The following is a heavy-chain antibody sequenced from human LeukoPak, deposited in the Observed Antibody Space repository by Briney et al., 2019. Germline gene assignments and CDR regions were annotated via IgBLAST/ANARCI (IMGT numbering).Heavy chain of an antibody. J-gene: IGHJ4*02. V-gene: IGHV3-74*01. D-gene: IGHD2-21*02. Sequence: PGGSVRLSCAASGFTLTSYEMHWVRQAPGKGLVWVSRISSDGSRAGYADSVKGQFTISRDNAKNTLYLQMNSLRAEDTAIYYCARELPREVTLDYWGQGTLVTVSS. CDR2: ISSDGSRA. CDR1: GFTLTSYE. CDR3: ARELPREVTLDY.